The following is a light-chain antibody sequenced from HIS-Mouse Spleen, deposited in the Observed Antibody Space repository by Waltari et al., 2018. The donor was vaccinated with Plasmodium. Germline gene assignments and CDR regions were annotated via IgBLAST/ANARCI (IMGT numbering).Light chain of an antibody. J-gene: IGLJ1*01. CDR1: SSDVGSYNL. CDR3: CSYAGSSTYV. Sequence: QSALTQPASVSGSPGQSITISCTGTSSDVGSYNLVSWYQQHPGKAPKLMIYEGSKRPSGVLNRSSGSKSGNTAALRISGLQAEDEADYYCCSYAGSSTYVFGTGTKVTVL. V-gene: IGLV2-23*01. CDR2: EGS.